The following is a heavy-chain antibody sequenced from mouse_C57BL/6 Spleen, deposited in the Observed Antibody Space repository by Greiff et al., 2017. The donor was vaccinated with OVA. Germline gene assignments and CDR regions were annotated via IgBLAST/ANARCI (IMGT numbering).Heavy chain of an antibody. D-gene: IGHD1-1*02. CDR2: IDPETGGT. CDR3: TRGGWRDAMYY. CDR1: GYTFTDYE. Sequence: LVESGAELVRPGASVTLSCKASGYTFTDYEMHWVKQTPVHGLEWIGAIDPETGGTAYNQKFKGKAILTADKSSSTAYMELRSLTSEDSAVYYCTRGGWRDAMYYWGQGTSVTVSS. J-gene: IGHJ4*01. V-gene: IGHV1-15*01.